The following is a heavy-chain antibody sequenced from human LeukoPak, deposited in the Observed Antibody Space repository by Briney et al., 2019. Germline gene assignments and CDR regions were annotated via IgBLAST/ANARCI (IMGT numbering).Heavy chain of an antibody. J-gene: IGHJ6*03. Sequence: ASVKVSCKASGYTFTSYGISWVRQAPGQGLEWMGWISAYNGNTNYAQKLQGRVTMTTDTSASTAYMELRSLRSDDTAVYYCARLEQQLVRYYYYYYMDVWGKGTTVTISS. D-gene: IGHD6-13*01. CDR1: GYTFTSYG. CDR2: ISAYNGNT. V-gene: IGHV1-18*01. CDR3: ARLEQQLVRYYYYYYMDV.